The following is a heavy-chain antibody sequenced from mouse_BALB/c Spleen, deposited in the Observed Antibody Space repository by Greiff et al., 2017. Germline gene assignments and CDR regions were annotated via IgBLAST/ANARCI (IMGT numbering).Heavy chain of an antibody. CDR1: GFNIKDYY. J-gene: IGHJ4*01. D-gene: IGHD4-1*01. Sequence: VQLQQSGAELVRSGASVKLSCTASGFNIKDYYMHWVKQRPEQGLEWIGWIDPENGDTEYAPKFQGKATMTADTSSNTAYLQLSSLTSEDTAVYYCARRGWDDAMDYWGQGTSLTVSS. CDR2: IDPENGDT. V-gene: IGHV14-4*02. CDR3: ARRGWDDAMDY.